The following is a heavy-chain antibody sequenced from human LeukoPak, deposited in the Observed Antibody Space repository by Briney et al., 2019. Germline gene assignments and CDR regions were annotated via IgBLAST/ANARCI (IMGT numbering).Heavy chain of an antibody. CDR1: GFTFSSYG. D-gene: IGHD6-13*01. CDR3: AKDGAAGGYTVDY. CDR2: ISYDGSNK. V-gene: IGHV3-30*18. J-gene: IGHJ4*02. Sequence: TGGSLRLSCAASGFTFSSYGMHWVRQAPGKGLEWVAVISYDGSNKYYADSVKGRFTISRDNSKNTLYLQMNSLRAEDTAVYYCAKDGAAGGYTVDYWGQGTLVTVSS.